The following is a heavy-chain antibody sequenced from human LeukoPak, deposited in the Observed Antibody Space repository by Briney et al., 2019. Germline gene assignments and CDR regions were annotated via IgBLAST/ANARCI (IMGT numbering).Heavy chain of an antibody. J-gene: IGHJ6*04. D-gene: IGHD3-3*01. V-gene: IGHV3-15*01. CDR2: IKSKTGGGTT. Sequence: PGGSLRLSCAASGFTFSNAWMSWVRQAPGKGLEWVGSIKSKTGGGTTDYAATVKGRFTISRDDSKNTLYLQMNSLKTKDPAVYYCTTENPSGYYYGMDVWGKGTTVTVSS. CDR1: GFTFSNAW. CDR3: TTENPSGYYYGMDV.